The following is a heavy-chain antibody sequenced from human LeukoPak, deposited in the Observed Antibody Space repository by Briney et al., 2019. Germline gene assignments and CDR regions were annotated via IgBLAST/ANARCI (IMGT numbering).Heavy chain of an antibody. Sequence: GGSLRLSCAASGFTFSNYWMHWVRQAPGKGLEWVSSISSSSSYIYYADSVKGRLTISRDNAKNSLYLQMNSLRAKDTAVYYCARDPTPRYCSGGSCYTHYGMDVWGQGTTVTVSS. CDR3: ARDPTPRYCSGGSCYTHYGMDV. D-gene: IGHD2-15*01. J-gene: IGHJ6*02. CDR2: ISSSSSYI. V-gene: IGHV3-21*01. CDR1: GFTFSNYW.